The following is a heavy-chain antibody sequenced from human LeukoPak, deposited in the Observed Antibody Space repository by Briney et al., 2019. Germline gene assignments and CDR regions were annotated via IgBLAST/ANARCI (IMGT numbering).Heavy chain of an antibody. CDR1: GYSFTSYW. D-gene: IGHD6-19*01. J-gene: IGHJ3*02. V-gene: IGHV5-51*01. Sequence: GESLKISCKGSGYSFTSYWIGWVRQMPGKGLEWMGIIYPGDSDTRYSPSFQGQVTISADKSISTAYLQWSSLKASDTPMYYCARRKDSSGWLRDAFDIWGQGTMVTVSS. CDR3: ARRKDSSGWLRDAFDI. CDR2: IYPGDSDT.